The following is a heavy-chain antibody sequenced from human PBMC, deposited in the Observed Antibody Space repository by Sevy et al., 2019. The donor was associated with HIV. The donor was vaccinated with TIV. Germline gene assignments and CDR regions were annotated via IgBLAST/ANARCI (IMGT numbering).Heavy chain of an antibody. CDR3: ARGDYYDSSGYYIDAFDI. CDR1: GFTFSTYW. J-gene: IGHJ3*02. CDR2: VKEDGREE. V-gene: IGHV3-7*04. Sequence: GGSLRLSCAASGFTFSTYWMSWVRQAPGKGLEWVGNVKEDGREEYYADSVKGRFTISRDNAKNSVYLQMNSLRAEDTAMYYCARGDYYDSSGYYIDAFDIWGQGTMVTVSS. D-gene: IGHD3-22*01.